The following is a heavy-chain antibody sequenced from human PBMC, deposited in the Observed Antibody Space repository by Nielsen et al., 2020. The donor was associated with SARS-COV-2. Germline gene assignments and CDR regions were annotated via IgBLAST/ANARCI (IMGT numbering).Heavy chain of an antibody. CDR1: GGSISSYY. CDR3: ARLYSSSSPIDY. V-gene: IGHV4-59*01. J-gene: IGHJ4*02. CDR2: IYYSGST. D-gene: IGHD6-6*01. Sequence: SETLSLTCTVSGGSISSYYWSWIRQPPGKGLEWIGYIYYSGSTNYNPSLKSRVTISVDTSKNQFSLKLSSVTAADTAVYYCARLYSSSSPIDYWGQGTLVTVSS.